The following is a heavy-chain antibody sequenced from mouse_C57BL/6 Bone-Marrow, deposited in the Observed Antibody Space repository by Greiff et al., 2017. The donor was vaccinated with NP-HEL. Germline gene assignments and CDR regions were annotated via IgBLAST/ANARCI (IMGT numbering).Heavy chain of an antibody. CDR3: ARKPPLTTVVATDWYFDV. CDR2: IYPRSGNT. D-gene: IGHD1-1*01. CDR1: GYTFTSYG. J-gene: IGHJ1*03. V-gene: IGHV1-81*01. Sequence: QVQLKQSGAELARPGASVKLSCKASGYTFTSYGISWVKQRTGQGLEWIGEIYPRSGNTYYNEKFKGKATLTADKSSSTAYMELRSLTSEDSAVYFCARKPPLTTVVATDWYFDVWGTGTTVTVSS.